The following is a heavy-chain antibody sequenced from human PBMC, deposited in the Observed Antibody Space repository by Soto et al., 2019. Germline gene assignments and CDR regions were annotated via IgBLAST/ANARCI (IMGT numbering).Heavy chain of an antibody. Sequence: EVQLVESGGGVVRPGGSLRLSCAASGFTFDDYGMSWVRQAPGKGLEWVSGINWNGGSTGYADSVKGRFTISRDNAKNSLYLQMNSLRAEDTALYYCARDRDYVWGSYCWGGLDYWGQGPLVTVSS. CDR1: GFTFDDYG. V-gene: IGHV3-20*04. D-gene: IGHD3-16*02. J-gene: IGHJ4*02. CDR2: INWNGGST. CDR3: ARDRDYVWGSYCWGGLDY.